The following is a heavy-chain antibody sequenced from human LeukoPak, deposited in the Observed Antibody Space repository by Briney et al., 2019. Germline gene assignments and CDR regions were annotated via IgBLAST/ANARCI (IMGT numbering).Heavy chain of an antibody. CDR3: ARELLGYCSSTSCPSDY. V-gene: IGHV3-21*01. Sequence: PGGSLRLSCAASGFTFSSYSMNWVRQAPGKGREWVSSISSSSSYIYYADSVKGRFTISRDNAKNSLYLQMNSLRAEDTAVYYCARELLGYCSSTSCPSDYWGQGTLVTVSS. CDR2: ISSSSSYI. D-gene: IGHD2-2*01. J-gene: IGHJ4*02. CDR1: GFTFSSYS.